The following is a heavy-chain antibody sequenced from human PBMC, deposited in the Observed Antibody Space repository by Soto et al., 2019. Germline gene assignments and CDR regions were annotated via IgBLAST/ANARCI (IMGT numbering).Heavy chain of an antibody. J-gene: IGHJ6*02. V-gene: IGHV3-9*01. CDR1: GFTFDDYA. Sequence: PGGSLRLSCAASGFTFDDYAMHWVRQAPGKGLEWVSGISWNSGSIGYADSVKGRFTISRDNAKNSLYLQMNSLRAEDTALYYCAKDLAPCATNGVCPPFYHGMDVWGQGTTVTVSS. D-gene: IGHD2-8*01. CDR3: AKDLAPCATNGVCPPFYHGMDV. CDR2: ISWNSGSI.